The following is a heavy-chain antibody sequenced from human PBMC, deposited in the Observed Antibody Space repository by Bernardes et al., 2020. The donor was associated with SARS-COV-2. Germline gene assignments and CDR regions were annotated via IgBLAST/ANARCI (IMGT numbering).Heavy chain of an antibody. J-gene: IGHJ6*02. CDR3: ARDSLVAAGQQYYYYYGMDV. D-gene: IGHD6-13*01. CDR1: GFTFSSYG. V-gene: IGHV3-33*01. CDR2: IWYDGSNK. Sequence: GGSLRLSCAASGFTFSSYGMHWVRQAPGKGLEWVAVIWYDGSNKYYADSVKGRFTISRDNAKNSLYLQMNSLRAEDTAVYYCARDSLVAAGQQYYYYYGMDVWGQGTTVTVSS.